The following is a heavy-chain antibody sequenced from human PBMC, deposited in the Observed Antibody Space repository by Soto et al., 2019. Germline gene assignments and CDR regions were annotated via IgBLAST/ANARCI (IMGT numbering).Heavy chain of an antibody. D-gene: IGHD3-22*01. CDR2: ISYDGSNK. J-gene: IGHJ4*02. CDR1: GFTFSSYA. V-gene: IGHV3-30-3*01. CDR3: ARDRNYDSSGYYDN. Sequence: EGSLRLSCAASGFTFSSYAMHWVRQAPGKGLEWVAVISYDGSNKYYADSVKGRFTISRDNSKNTLYLQMNSLRAEDTAVYYCARDRNYDSSGYYDNWGQGTLVTVSS.